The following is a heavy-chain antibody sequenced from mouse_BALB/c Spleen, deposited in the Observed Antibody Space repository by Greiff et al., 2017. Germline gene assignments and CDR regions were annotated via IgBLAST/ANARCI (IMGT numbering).Heavy chain of an antibody. CDR3: ARLMVTAYYFDY. Sequence: EVQLQESGGDLVKPGGSLKLSCAASGFTFSSYGMSWVRQTPDKRLEWVATISSGGSYTYYPDSVKGRFTISRDNAKNTLYLQMSSLKSEDTAMYYCARLMVTAYYFDYWGQGTTLTVSS. J-gene: IGHJ2*01. CDR1: GFTFSSYG. V-gene: IGHV5-6*01. D-gene: IGHD2-1*01. CDR2: ISSGGSYT.